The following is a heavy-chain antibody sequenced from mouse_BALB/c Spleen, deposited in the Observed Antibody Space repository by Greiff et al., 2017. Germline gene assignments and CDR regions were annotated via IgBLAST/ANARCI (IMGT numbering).Heavy chain of an antibody. CDR2: IRLKSNNYAT. CDR3: TRPGDYGYDAWFAY. Sequence: EVKLMESGGGLVQPGGSMKLSCVASGFTFSNYWMNWVRQSPEKGLEWVAEIRLKSNNYATHYAESVKGRFTISRDDSKSSVYLQMNNLRAEDTGIYYCTRPGDYGYDAWFAYWGQGTLVTVSA. V-gene: IGHV6-6*02. J-gene: IGHJ3*01. D-gene: IGHD2-2*01. CDR1: GFTFSNYW.